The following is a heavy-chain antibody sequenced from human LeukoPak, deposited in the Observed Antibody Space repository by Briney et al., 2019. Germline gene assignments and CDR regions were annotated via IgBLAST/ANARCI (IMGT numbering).Heavy chain of an antibody. D-gene: IGHD6-13*01. CDR1: GYTFTSYG. J-gene: IGHJ4*02. CDR2: ISAYNGNT. Sequence: VASVKVSCKASGYTFTSYGISWVRQAPGQGLEWMGWISAYNGNTNYAQKLQGRVTMTTDTSTSTAYMELRSLRSDDTAVYYCAKTSWGSWPGGFDYWGQGTLVTVSS. V-gene: IGHV1-18*01. CDR3: AKTSWGSWPGGFDY.